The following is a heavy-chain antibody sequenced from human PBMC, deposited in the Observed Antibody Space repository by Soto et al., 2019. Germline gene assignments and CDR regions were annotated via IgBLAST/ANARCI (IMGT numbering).Heavy chain of an antibody. CDR2: ISGSGGST. CDR1: GFTFSSYA. CDR3: AKKQLHLGNYYFDY. Sequence: SGGSLRLSCAASGFTFSSYAMSWVRQAPGKGLEWVSAISGSGGSTYYADSVKGRFTISRDNSKNTLYLQMNSLRAEDTAVYYCAKKQLHLGNYYFDYWGQGTLVTVSS. J-gene: IGHJ4*02. V-gene: IGHV3-23*01. D-gene: IGHD3-16*01.